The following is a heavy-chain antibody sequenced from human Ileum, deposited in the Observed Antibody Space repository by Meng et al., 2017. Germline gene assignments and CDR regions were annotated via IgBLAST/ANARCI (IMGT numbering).Heavy chain of an antibody. V-gene: IGHV4-61*01. Sequence: QVRAPEPGPGLVRPSETLSLTCTVSGGSVSSANSYWSWIRQTPGKGLEWIGYVYNTGNTNSNPSLRSRLTMSVDTSNSQFSLKLTSVTAADTAVYYCARGGGGGWPNWFDPWGQGTLVTVSS. CDR3: ARGGGGGWPNWFDP. CDR2: VYNTGNT. D-gene: IGHD6-19*01. J-gene: IGHJ5*02. CDR1: GGSVSSANSY.